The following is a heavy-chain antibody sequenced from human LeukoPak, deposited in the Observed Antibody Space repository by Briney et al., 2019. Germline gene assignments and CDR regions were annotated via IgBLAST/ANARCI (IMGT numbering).Heavy chain of an antibody. J-gene: IGHJ4*02. Sequence: SGGSLRLSCAASGFTFSSYWMSWVRQAPGKGLEWVANIKQDGSEKYYVDSVKGRFTISRDNAKNSLYLQMNSLRAEDTAVYYCAKFSSSWHLDYWGQGTLVTVSS. CDR3: AKFSSSWHLDY. CDR1: GFTFSSYW. D-gene: IGHD6-13*01. V-gene: IGHV3-7*02. CDR2: IKQDGSEK.